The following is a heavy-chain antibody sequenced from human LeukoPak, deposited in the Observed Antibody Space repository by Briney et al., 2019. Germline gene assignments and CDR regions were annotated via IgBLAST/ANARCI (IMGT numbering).Heavy chain of an antibody. J-gene: IGHJ4*02. CDR2: IYYSGST. CDR3: ARAELVYDISDY. CDR1: GGSISSYY. V-gene: IGHV4-59*01. D-gene: IGHD3-9*01. Sequence: SETLSLTCTVSGGSISSYYWSWIRQPPGKGLEWIGYIYYSGSTNYNPSLKSRVTISVDTSKNQFSLKLSSVTAADTAVYYCARAELVYDISDYWGQGTLVTVSS.